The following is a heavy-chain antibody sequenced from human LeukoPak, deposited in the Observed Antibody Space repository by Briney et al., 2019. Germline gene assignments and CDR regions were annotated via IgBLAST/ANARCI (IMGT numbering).Heavy chain of an antibody. CDR3: ARGSSGYYCDHFQT. V-gene: IGHV3-7*01. Sequence: PGGSLRPSCAASGFTFSNFWMTWIRQAPGKGLEWVANIKQDGIEKYYVDSVEGRFTVSRDSTKNSQFLQMDSLRAEDTAVYYCARGSSGYYCDHFQTWGQGSLVTVAS. J-gene: IGHJ1*01. CDR1: GFTFSNFW. CDR2: IKQDGIEK. D-gene: IGHD3-22*01.